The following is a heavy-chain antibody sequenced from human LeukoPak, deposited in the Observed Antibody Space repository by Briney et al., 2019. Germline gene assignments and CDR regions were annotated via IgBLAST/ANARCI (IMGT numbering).Heavy chain of an antibody. CDR3: ARGDSWTD. Sequence: ASVKVSCKASGYMFTRYGINWVRQAPGQGLEWMGWITGYNGHTNYTQRLQGRVTMTTDTSTSTVYMELRSLRSDDTAVYYCARGDSWTDWGQGTLVTVSS. D-gene: IGHD3/OR15-3a*01. J-gene: IGHJ4*02. CDR2: ITGYNGHT. CDR1: GYMFTRYG. V-gene: IGHV1-18*01.